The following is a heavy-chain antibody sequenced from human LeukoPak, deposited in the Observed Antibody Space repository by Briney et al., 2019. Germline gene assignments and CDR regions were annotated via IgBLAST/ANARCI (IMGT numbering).Heavy chain of an antibody. CDR2: VYPEDGET. CDR1: GYTFTDYY. CDR3: AREVVGITIFGVVDY. Sequence: ATVKLSCKVSGYTFTDYYMHWVQQAPGKGLEWIGLVYPEDGETIYAEKFQGRVTITADTSTDTAYMELSSLRSEDTAVYYCAREVVGITIFGVVDYWGQGTLVTVSS. D-gene: IGHD3-3*01. V-gene: IGHV1-69-2*01. J-gene: IGHJ4*02.